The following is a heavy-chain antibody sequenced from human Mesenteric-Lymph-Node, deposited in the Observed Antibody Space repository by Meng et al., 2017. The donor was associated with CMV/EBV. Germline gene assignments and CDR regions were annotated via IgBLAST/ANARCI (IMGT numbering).Heavy chain of an antibody. CDR3: ARDGGIAAAGTPGDNWFDP. J-gene: IGHJ5*02. CDR1: GYTFTSYG. CDR2: ISAYNGNT. Sequence: VKVSCKASGYTFTSYGISWVRQAPGQGLEWMGWISAYNGNTNYAQKLQGRVTMTTDTSTSTAYMELRSLGSDDTAVYYCARDGGIAAAGTPGDNWFDPWGQGTLVTVSS. V-gene: IGHV1-18*01. D-gene: IGHD6-13*01.